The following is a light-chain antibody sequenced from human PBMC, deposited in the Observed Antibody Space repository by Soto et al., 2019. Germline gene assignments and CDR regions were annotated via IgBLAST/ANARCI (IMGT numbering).Light chain of an antibody. CDR1: QTVSSSF. V-gene: IGKV3-20*01. J-gene: IGKJ1*01. Sequence: EMVLTQSPDTLSLSPWERATLSCRASQTVSSSFLAWYQQRPGQAPRLLIYGASSRATGIPDRFSGSGSGTEFTLTISSLQSEDFAVYYCQQYGSSGTFGQGTKVDIK. CDR2: GAS. CDR3: QQYGSSGT.